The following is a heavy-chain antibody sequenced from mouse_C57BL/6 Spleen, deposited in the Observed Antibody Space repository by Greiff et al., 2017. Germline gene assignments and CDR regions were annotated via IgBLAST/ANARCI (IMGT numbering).Heavy chain of an antibody. CDR2: IYPGSGST. J-gene: IGHJ2*01. Sequence: QVQLQQPGAELVKPGASVKMSCKASGYTFTSYWITWVKQRPGQGLEWIGDIYPGSGSTNYNEKFKSNATLTVDTSSSTAYMQLSSLTSEDSAVYYCARRTYDGSYFDYWGQGTTLTVSS. CDR1: GYTFTSYW. CDR3: ARRTYDGSYFDY. V-gene: IGHV1-55*01. D-gene: IGHD2-3*01.